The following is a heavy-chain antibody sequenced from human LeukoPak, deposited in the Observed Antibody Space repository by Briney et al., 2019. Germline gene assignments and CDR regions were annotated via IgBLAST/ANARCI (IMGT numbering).Heavy chain of an antibody. CDR1: GYSISSGYY. Sequence: PSETLSLTCTVSGYSISSGYYWGWIRQPPGKGLEWIGSIFHSGSTYYNPSLRSRVTISVDTSKNQLSLKLSSVTAADTAVYYCARGSSTAATITYWGQGTLVTVSS. CDR3: ARGSSTAATITY. J-gene: IGHJ4*02. D-gene: IGHD5-12*01. CDR2: IFHSGST. V-gene: IGHV4-38-2*02.